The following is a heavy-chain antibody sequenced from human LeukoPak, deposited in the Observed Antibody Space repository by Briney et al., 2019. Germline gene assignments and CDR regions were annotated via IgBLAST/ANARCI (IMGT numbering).Heavy chain of an antibody. V-gene: IGHV3-30-3*01. Sequence: GRSLRLSCAASGFTFSSYAMHWVRQAPGKGLGWVAVISYDGSNKYYADSVKGRFTISRDNSKNTLYLQMNSLRAEDTAVYYCARDGRGDYYDSSGRLDYWGQGTLVTVSS. J-gene: IGHJ4*02. CDR1: GFTFSSYA. CDR2: ISYDGSNK. CDR3: ARDGRGDYYDSSGRLDY. D-gene: IGHD3-22*01.